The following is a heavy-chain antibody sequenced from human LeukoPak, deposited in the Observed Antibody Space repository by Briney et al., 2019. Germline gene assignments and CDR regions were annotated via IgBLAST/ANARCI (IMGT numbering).Heavy chain of an antibody. CDR3: ARDSKYSSGWYQGY. CDR1: GYTFTSYA. J-gene: IGHJ4*02. Sequence: ASVKVSCKASGYTFTSYAMHWVRQAPGQRLEWMRWINAGNGNTKYSQKFQGRVTITRDTSASTAYMELSSLRSEDTAVYYCARDSKYSSGWYQGYWGQGTLVTVSS. V-gene: IGHV1-3*01. D-gene: IGHD6-19*01. CDR2: INAGNGNT.